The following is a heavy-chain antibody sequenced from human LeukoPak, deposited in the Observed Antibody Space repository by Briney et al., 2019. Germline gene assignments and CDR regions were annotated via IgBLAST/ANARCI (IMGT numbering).Heavy chain of an antibody. CDR2: TYYRSKWYN. CDR3: AREAQDAFDI. V-gene: IGHV6-1*01. Sequence: SQTLSLTCAISGDSVSTYSAAWNWIRQSPSRGLEWLGRTYYRSKWYNDHAVSVKSRIAINPDTSKNQLSLQLNSVTPEDTAVYYCAREAQDAFDIWGQGTMVTVSS. J-gene: IGHJ3*02. CDR1: GDSVSTYSAA.